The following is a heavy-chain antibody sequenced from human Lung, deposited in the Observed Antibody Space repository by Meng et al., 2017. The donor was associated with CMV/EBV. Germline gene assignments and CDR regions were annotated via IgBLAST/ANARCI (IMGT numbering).Heavy chain of an antibody. V-gene: IGHV3-48*04. Sequence: GESLKISCAASGFPFRTNSMNWVRQAPGKGLEWVSYISGSNGNIYYADSVKGRFTISRDNTKKSLFLQMNSLRVEDTAVYYCARGPTDYYALDVWGQGTTVTLSS. CDR1: GFPFRTNS. J-gene: IGHJ6*02. CDR2: ISGSNGNI. D-gene: IGHD4-11*01. CDR3: ARGPTDYYALDV.